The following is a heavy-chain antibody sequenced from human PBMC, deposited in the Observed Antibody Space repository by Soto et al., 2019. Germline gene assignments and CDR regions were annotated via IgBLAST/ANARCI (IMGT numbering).Heavy chain of an antibody. Sequence: TLSLTCTVSGASISGGNNYWSWIRQYPGKGLEWIGYIYNSGNTYHNPSLKSRVSISVDISKNHFSLRLSSVTAADTAVYFCARDGVSGGDAFDNWGQGTIVTVSS. J-gene: IGHJ3*02. D-gene: IGHD2-8*01. CDR1: GASISGGNNY. CDR3: ARDGVSGGDAFDN. V-gene: IGHV4-31*03. CDR2: IYNSGNT.